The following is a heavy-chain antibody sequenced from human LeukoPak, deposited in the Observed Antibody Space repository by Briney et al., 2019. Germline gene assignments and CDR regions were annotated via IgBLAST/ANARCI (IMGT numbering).Heavy chain of an antibody. CDR3: AKLPSPYYDILTGYYDNIN. CDR2: ISYDGGNK. Sequence: GGSLRLSCAASGFTFSSYGMHWVRQAPGKGLEWVAVISYDGGNKYYADSVKGRFTISRDNSKNTLYLQMNSLRAEDTAVYYCAKLPSPYYDILTGYYDNINWGQGTLVTVSS. J-gene: IGHJ4*02. CDR1: GFTFSSYG. D-gene: IGHD3-9*01. V-gene: IGHV3-30*18.